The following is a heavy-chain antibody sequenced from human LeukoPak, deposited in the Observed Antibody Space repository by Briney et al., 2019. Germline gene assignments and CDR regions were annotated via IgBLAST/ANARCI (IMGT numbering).Heavy chain of an antibody. V-gene: IGHV3-48*04. CDR2: ISSSSSTL. CDR1: GFTFSSYS. Sequence: GGSLRLSCAASGFTFSSYSMNWGRQAPGKGLEWVSYISSSSSTLYYADSVKGRFTISRDNAKNSLYLQMNSLRAEDTAVYYCARDGLLLPPSYYWGQGTLVTVSS. D-gene: IGHD3-22*01. CDR3: ARDGLLLPPSYY. J-gene: IGHJ4*02.